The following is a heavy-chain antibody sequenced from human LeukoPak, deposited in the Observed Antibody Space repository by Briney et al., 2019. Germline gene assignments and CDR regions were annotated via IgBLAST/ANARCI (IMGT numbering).Heavy chain of an antibody. CDR2: ISSSSSYI. J-gene: IGHJ3*02. Sequence: PGGSLRLSCAASGFTFSSYSMNWVRQAPGKGLEWVSSISSSSSYIYYADSVKGRFTISRDNSKKSLSLQMNSLRAEDAAVYYCARESEVFDIWGRGTMVTVSS. V-gene: IGHV3-21*01. CDR3: ARESEVFDI. CDR1: GFTFSSYS.